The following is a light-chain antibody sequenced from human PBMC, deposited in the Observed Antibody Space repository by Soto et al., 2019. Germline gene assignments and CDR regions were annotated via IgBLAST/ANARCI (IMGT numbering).Light chain of an antibody. V-gene: IGKV3-15*01. CDR1: QSVSSN. CDR2: GAS. Sequence: EIVMTQSPATLSVSPGERATLSCRASQSVSSNLAWYQQKPDQAPRLLIYGASTRATGIPARFSGSGSGTEFTLTISSLQSEDFAVYYCQQYNNWPQTFGQVSKVDNK. J-gene: IGKJ1*01. CDR3: QQYNNWPQT.